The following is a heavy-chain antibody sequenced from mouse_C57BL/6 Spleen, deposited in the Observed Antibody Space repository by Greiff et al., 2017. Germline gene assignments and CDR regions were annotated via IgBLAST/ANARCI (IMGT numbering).Heavy chain of an antibody. CDR2: IDPENGDT. CDR3: TTRGSSNYYAMDY. J-gene: IGHJ4*01. V-gene: IGHV14-4*01. CDR1: GFNIKDDY. Sequence: EVQLKESGAELVRPGASVKLSCTASGFNIKDDYMHWVKQRPEQGLEWIGWIDPENGDTEYASKFQGKATITADTSSNTAYLQLSSLTSEDTAVYYCTTRGSSNYYAMDYWGQGTSVTVSS. D-gene: IGHD1-1*01.